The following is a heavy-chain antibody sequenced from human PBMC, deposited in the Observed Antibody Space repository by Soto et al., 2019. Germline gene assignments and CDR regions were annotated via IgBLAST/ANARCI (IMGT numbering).Heavy chain of an antibody. CDR1: VYSFSSYW. D-gene: IGHD6-19*01. J-gene: IGHJ4*02. CDR2: IFPRGFDT. CDR3: ARGYNSGWPIHPYYIDL. Sequence: LKISCQGSVYSFSSYWIAWVRQMPGKGLEWVGIIFPRGFDTRYNPSFQGHVTISVDKSISTAYLQWSSLRASDTAMYYCARGYNSGWPIHPYYIDLWGQGTLVTV. V-gene: IGHV5-51*01.